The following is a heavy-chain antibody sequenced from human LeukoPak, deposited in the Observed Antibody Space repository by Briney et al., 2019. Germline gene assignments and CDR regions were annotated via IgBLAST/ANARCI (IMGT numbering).Heavy chain of an antibody. J-gene: IGHJ4*02. CDR3: ANAISSGREYYFDY. V-gene: IGHV3-23*01. CDR2: LSGSGGTT. Sequence: GGSLRLSCAASGLPFSSYAMSWVRQAPGKGLEWVSALSGSGGTTYYADSVKGRFTISRDNSKNTLYLQVNSLRAEDTAVYYCANAISSGREYYFDYWGQGTLVTVSS. CDR1: GLPFSSYA. D-gene: IGHD6-19*01.